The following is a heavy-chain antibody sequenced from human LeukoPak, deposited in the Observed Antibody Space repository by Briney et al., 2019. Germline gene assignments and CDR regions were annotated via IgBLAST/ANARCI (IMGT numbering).Heavy chain of an antibody. J-gene: IGHJ3*02. D-gene: IGHD3-22*01. CDR3: AKGEGDRSGYYHDTFDI. V-gene: IGHV3-23*01. CDR1: GFTFSSYA. CDR2: ISASGAST. Sequence: GGSLRLSCAASGFTFSSYAMSWVRQAPGKGLEWVSAISASGASTYYADSVKGRFTISRDNSKNALYLQMNSLRAEDTAVYYCAKGEGDRSGYYHDTFDIWGQGTMVTVSS.